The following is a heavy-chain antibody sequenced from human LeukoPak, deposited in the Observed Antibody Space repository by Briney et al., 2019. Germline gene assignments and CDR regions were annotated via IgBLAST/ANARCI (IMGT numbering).Heavy chain of an antibody. J-gene: IGHJ5*02. CDR1: RYTLTSWA. CDR2: FNSNTGNP. CDR3: ARLVEVVPGASIHWFDP. D-gene: IGHD2-2*01. Sequence: EASVKVLCRAWRYTLTSWALKWVRQSPGQEPQGMGWFNSNTGNPTYAQGFTGRFVFSLDTSVRTAYLKISSLKADDTAMYYCARLVEVVPGASIHWFDPWGQGTLVTVSS. V-gene: IGHV7-4-1*02.